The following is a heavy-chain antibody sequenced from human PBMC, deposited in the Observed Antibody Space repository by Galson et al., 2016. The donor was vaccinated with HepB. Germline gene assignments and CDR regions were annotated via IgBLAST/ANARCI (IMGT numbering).Heavy chain of an antibody. CDR3: ATSRQSAMAGDAFDI. D-gene: IGHD5-18*01. V-gene: IGHV5-51*01. CDR1: GYLFTNYW. CDR2: IYPGDSDA. Sequence: QSGAEVKKPGESLRLSCKASGYLFTNYWIAWVRQTPGKGLEWMGSIYPGDSDAKYSPSFQDHVTISVDTSINTAYLQWASLKASDTAIFYCATSRQSAMAGDAFDIWGQATMVTVSS. J-gene: IGHJ3*02.